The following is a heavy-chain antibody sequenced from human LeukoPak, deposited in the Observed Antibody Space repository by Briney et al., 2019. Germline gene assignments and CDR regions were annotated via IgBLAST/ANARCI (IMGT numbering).Heavy chain of an antibody. V-gene: IGHV4-39*01. CDR3: ARQEGYVVVPAATFDY. CDR2: IYYSGST. D-gene: IGHD2-2*01. J-gene: IGHJ4*02. Sequence: SETLSLTCTVSGGSISSSSYYWVWIRQPPGKGLEWIGSIYYSGSTYYNPSLKSRVTISVDTSKNQFSLKLSSVTAADTAVYYCARQEGYVVVPAATFDYWGQGTLVTVSS. CDR1: GGSISSSSYY.